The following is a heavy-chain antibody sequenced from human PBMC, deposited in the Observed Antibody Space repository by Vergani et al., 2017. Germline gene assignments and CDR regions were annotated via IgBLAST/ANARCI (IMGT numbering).Heavy chain of an antibody. CDR2: ISGRGGST. CDR1: GFTFSSYA. CDR3: AKEGLNGLMVYAGGVGDAFDI. J-gene: IGHJ3*02. Sequence: EVQLLESGGGLVQPGGSLRLSCAASGFTFSSYAMSWVRQAPGKGLEWVSAISGRGGSTYYADSVKGRLTISRDNSKNTLDLQMNSLRAEDTAVYYCAKEGLNGLMVYAGGVGDAFDIWGQGTMVTVSS. V-gene: IGHV3-23*01. D-gene: IGHD2-8*01.